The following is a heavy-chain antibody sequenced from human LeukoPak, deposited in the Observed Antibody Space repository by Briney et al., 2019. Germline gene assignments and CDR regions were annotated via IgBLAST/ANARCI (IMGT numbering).Heavy chain of an antibody. CDR3: ARGDYSSSWYYFDY. V-gene: IGHV4-59*12. D-gene: IGHD6-13*01. Sequence: SETLSLTCTVSGGSISTYYWNWIRQPPGKGLEWIGYIYYSGSTNYNPSLESRVTISVDKSKNQFSLKLSSVTAADTAVYYCARGDYSSSWYYFDYWGQGTLVTVSS. CDR2: IYYSGST. J-gene: IGHJ4*02. CDR1: GGSISTYY.